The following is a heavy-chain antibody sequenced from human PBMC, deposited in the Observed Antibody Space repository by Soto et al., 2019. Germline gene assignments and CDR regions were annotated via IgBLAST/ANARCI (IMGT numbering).Heavy chain of an antibody. CDR1: GFTFSSYA. CDR3: AKDMSGYDSGLFDY. Sequence: GSLRLSCAASGFTFSSYAMSWVRQAPGKGLEWVSAISGSGGSTYYVDSVKGRFTISRDNSKNTLYLQMNSLRAEDTAVYYCAKDMSGYDSGLFDYWGQGTLVTVSS. CDR2: ISGSGGST. J-gene: IGHJ4*02. D-gene: IGHD5-12*01. V-gene: IGHV3-23*01.